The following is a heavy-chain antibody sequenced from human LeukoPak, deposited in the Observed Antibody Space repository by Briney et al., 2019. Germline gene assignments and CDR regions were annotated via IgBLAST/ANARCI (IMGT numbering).Heavy chain of an antibody. J-gene: IGHJ4*02. CDR2: INHSGST. CDR1: GGSFSGYY. V-gene: IGHV4-34*01. D-gene: IGHD2-8*01. CDR3: ASGRRRYCTNGVCYPTFDY. Sequence: PSETLSLTCAVYGGSFSGYYWSWIRQPPGKGLEWIGEINHSGSTNYNPPLKSRVTISVDTSKNQFSLKLSSVTAADTAVYYCASGRRRYCTNGVCYPTFDYWGQGTLVTVSS.